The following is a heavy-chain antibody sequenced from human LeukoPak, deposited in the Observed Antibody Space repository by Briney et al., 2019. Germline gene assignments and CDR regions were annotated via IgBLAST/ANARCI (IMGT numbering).Heavy chain of an antibody. CDR1: GGSISSGGYS. CDR3: ARARGSYDSSGYYRSGAFDI. V-gene: IGHV4-30-2*01. CDR2: IYHSGST. D-gene: IGHD3-22*01. Sequence: PSQTLSLTCAVSGGSISSGGYSWSWIRQPPGKGLEWIGYIYHSGSTYYSPSLKSRVTISVDRSKNQFSLKLSSVTAADTAVYYCARARGSYDSSGYYRSGAFDIWGQGTMVTVSS. J-gene: IGHJ3*02.